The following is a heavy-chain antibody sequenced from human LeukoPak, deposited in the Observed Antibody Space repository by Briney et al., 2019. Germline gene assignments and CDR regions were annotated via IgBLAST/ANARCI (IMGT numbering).Heavy chain of an antibody. J-gene: IGHJ4*02. D-gene: IGHD3-22*01. CDR2: INSDGSST. CDR1: GFTFSSYW. V-gene: IGHV3-74*01. CDR3: ARAYYYDSSGYYHFDY. Sequence: GGSLRLSCAASGFTFSSYWMHWLRQAPGKGLVWVSRINSDGSSTSYADSVKGRFTISRDNAKNTLYLQMNSLRAEDTAVYYCARAYYYDSSGYYHFDYWGQGTLVTVSS.